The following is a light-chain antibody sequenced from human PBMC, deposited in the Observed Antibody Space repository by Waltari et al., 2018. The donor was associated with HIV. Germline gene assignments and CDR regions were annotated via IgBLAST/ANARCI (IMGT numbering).Light chain of an antibody. J-gene: IGLJ2*01. CDR3: GTWDNSLSAAV. CDR2: DSN. Sequence: QSVLTQPPSVSATPGQKVTISCSGSSSNIGNNYVSWYQQLPGTAPKLLIYDSNKRPSGIPDRFPGSNSGTPATLGITGLQTGDEADYYCGTWDNSLSAAVFGGGTRLTVL. V-gene: IGLV1-51*01. CDR1: SSNIGNNY.